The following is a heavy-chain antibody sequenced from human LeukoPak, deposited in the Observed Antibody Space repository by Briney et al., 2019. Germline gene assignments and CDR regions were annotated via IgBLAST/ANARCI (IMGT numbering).Heavy chain of an antibody. D-gene: IGHD2-21*01. CDR3: ARVVKAEFEY. CDR1: GGPISSYY. V-gene: IGHV4-59*01. J-gene: IGHJ4*02. Sequence: KASETLSLTCTVSGGPISSYYWSWIRQPPGKGLEWIGYIYYSGSTNYNPSLKSRVTISVDTSKNQFSLKLSPVTAADTAVYYCARVVKAEFEYWGQGTLVTVSS. CDR2: IYYSGST.